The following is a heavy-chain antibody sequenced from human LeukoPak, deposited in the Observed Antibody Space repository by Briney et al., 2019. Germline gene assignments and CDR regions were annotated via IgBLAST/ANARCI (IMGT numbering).Heavy chain of an antibody. CDR3: VTTPIDY. V-gene: IGHV3-23*01. CDR1: GFTFSSYA. Sequence: PGGSLRLSCAASGFTFSSYAMNWVRQAPGKGLEWVSGISGSGGSTYYADSVRGRVTISRDNSKNTLYLQMNSLRAEDTAVYYCVTTPIDYWGQGTLVTVSS. J-gene: IGHJ4*02. D-gene: IGHD3-3*01. CDR2: ISGSGGST.